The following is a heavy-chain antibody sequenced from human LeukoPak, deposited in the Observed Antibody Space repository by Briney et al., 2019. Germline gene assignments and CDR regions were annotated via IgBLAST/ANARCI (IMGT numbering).Heavy chain of an antibody. CDR3: ARGKLLLRGISAFDI. J-gene: IGHJ3*02. D-gene: IGHD2-15*01. CDR1: GGTFSSYA. V-gene: IGHV1-69*06. Sequence: SVKVSCKASGGTFSSYAISWVRQAPGQGLEWMGGIIPIFGTANYAQKFQGRVTITADKSTSTAYMELSSLRSEDTAVYYCARGKLLLRGISAFDIWGQGTMVTVSS. CDR2: IIPIFGTA.